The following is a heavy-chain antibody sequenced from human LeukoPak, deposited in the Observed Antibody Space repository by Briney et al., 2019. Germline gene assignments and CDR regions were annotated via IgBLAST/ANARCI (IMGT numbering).Heavy chain of an antibody. V-gene: IGHV3-7*01. CDR1: GFSLNSDW. D-gene: IGHD3-3*01. CDR3: ARVNNHDYDFWSGEEWFDS. Sequence: GGSLRLSCTASGFSLNSDWMSWVRQTPGGGLEWVADIKQDGSHKNYVDSVKGRFSISRDNAENSVHLQMNRLRAEDTAVYYCARVNNHDYDFWSGEEWFDSWGQGTLVTVSS. J-gene: IGHJ5*01. CDR2: IKQDGSHK.